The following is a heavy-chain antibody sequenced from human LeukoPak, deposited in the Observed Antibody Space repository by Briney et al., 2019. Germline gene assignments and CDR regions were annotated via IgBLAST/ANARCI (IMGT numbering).Heavy chain of an antibody. CDR2: IYYSGST. CDR3: ARSLFGYGDYYFDY. V-gene: IGHV4-59*08. Sequence: SETLSLTCTVSGGSISSYYWSWIRQPPGKGLEWIGYIYYSGSTNYNPSLKSRVTISVDTSKNQLSLKLSSVTAADTAVYYCARSLFGYGDYYFDYWGQGTLVTASS. J-gene: IGHJ4*02. CDR1: GGSISSYY. D-gene: IGHD4-17*01.